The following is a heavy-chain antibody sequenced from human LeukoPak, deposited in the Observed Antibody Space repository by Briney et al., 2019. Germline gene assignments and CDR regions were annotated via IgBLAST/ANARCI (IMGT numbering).Heavy chain of an antibody. CDR3: ARESGITMIVVVTDDAFDI. D-gene: IGHD3-22*01. CDR2: IYTSGST. V-gene: IGHV4-4*07. Sequence: SETLSLTCAVYGGSFSGYYWSWIRQPAGKGLEWIGRIYTSGSTNYNPSLKSRVTMSVDTSKNQFSLKLSSVTAADTAVYYCARESGITMIVVVTDDAFDIWGQGTMVTVSS. CDR1: GGSFSGYY. J-gene: IGHJ3*02.